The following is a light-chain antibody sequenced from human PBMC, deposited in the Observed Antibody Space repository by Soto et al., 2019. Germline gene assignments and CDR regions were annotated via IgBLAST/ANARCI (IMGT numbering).Light chain of an antibody. CDR3: AAWDDSLRGVV. V-gene: IGLV1-44*01. J-gene: IGLJ3*02. CDR2: SNK. CDR1: SSNIGSNT. Sequence: QSVLTQSPSASGTPGQRVSISCSGSSSNIGSNTVNWYQQLPGTAPKLLIYSNKQRPSGVPDRFSGSKSGTSASLAVSGLQSEDEAVYYCAAWDDSLRGVVSGGGTKLTVL.